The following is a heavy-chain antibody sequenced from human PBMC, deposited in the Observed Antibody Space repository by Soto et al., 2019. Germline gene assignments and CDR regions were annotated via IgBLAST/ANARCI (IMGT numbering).Heavy chain of an antibody. CDR3: ARAGVVYYYYYMDV. CDR1: GFTFSSYW. Sequence: GGSLRLSCAASGFTFSSYWMSWVRQAPGKGLEWVANIKQDGSENYYVDSVKGRFTISRDNAKNSLYLQMNSLRAEDTAVYYCARAGVVYYYYYMDVWGKGTTVTVSS. D-gene: IGHD3-3*01. J-gene: IGHJ6*03. V-gene: IGHV3-7*01. CDR2: IKQDGSEN.